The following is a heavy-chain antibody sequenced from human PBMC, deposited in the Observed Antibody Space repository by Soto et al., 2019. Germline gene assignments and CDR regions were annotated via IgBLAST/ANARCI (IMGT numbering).Heavy chain of an antibody. CDR2: IWYDGSTK. V-gene: IGHV3-33*01. CDR1: GFTFSSYG. J-gene: IGHJ5*02. CDR3: ARDRDYGGNWFEP. D-gene: IGHD4-17*01. Sequence: PGGSLRRSCAASGFTFSSYGMHLVRQAPGKGLEWVEFIWYDGSTKYNADSVEGRFTISRDKSKNTQYLKRNSLRAKDTAVYYCARDRDYGGNWFEPRGQGTLVTVSS.